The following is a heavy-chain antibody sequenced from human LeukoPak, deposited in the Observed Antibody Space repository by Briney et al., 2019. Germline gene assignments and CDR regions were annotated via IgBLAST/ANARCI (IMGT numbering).Heavy chain of an antibody. CDR1: GFKFSDHY. Sequence: GGSQRLSCAASGFKFSDHYIDWVRQAPGKGLEWVGRSRNKASSYTTEYAASVEGRFTISRDVSESSLYLQMNSLRTEDTAVYYCARDRTVVHYWGQGTLVAVSS. J-gene: IGHJ4*02. D-gene: IGHD2-15*01. CDR2: SRNKASSYTT. V-gene: IGHV3-72*01. CDR3: ARDRTVVHY.